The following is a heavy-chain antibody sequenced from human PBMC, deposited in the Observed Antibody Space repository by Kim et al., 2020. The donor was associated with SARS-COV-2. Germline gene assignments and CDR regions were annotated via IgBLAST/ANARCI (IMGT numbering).Heavy chain of an antibody. Sequence: SVKVSCKASGFTFTSSAVQWVRQARGQRLEWIGWIVVGSGNTNYAQKFQERVTITRDMSTSTAYMELSSLRSEDTAVYYCAAGSVVAATNDAFDIWGQGTMVTVSS. D-gene: IGHD2-15*01. V-gene: IGHV1-58*01. CDR2: IVVGSGNT. J-gene: IGHJ3*02. CDR3: AAGSVVAATNDAFDI. CDR1: GFTFTSSA.